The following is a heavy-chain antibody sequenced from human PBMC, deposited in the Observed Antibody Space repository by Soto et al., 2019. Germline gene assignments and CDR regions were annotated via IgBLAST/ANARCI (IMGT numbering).Heavy chain of an antibody. D-gene: IGHD6-19*01. CDR1: GFSLSSTRVA. V-gene: IGHV2-5*02. J-gene: IGHJ4*02. Sequence: QITLKESGPTLVKPTQTLTLTCTFSGFSLSSTRVAVGWIRQPPGKALEWLALIYWDDDKRYSPFLKSRLTITKDTPKNQVVLTMTNMDPVDTATYYCAHSVVAGLGYYFDYWGQGTLVNVSS. CDR3: AHSVVAGLGYYFDY. CDR2: IYWDDDK.